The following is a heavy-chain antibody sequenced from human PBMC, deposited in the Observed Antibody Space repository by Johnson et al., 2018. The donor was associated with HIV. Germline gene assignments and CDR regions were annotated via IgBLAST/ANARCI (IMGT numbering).Heavy chain of an antibody. CDR2: IYSGGST. CDR1: GFTFDDYG. D-gene: IGHD3-22*01. Sequence: VQLVESGGGVVRPGGSLRLSCAASGFTFDDYGMSWVRQAPGKGLEWVSVIYSGGSTYYADSVKGRFTISRDNSKNTPYLQMNSLRAEDTAVYYCARDGDSSGPLHDAFDIWGQGTMVTVSS. J-gene: IGHJ3*02. V-gene: IGHV3-66*01. CDR3: ARDGDSSGPLHDAFDI.